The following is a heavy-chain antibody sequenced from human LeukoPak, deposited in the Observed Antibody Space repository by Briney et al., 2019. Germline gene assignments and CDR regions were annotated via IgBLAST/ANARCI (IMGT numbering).Heavy chain of an antibody. J-gene: IGHJ6*02. D-gene: IGHD2-21*01. CDR2: IYYSGST. V-gene: IGHV4-39*01. Sequence: SETLSLTCTVSGGSISSSSYYWGWIRQPPGKGLEWIGSIYYSGSTYYNPSLKSRVTISVDTSKNQFSLKLSSVTAADTAVYYCLALWRSRALSVMDVWGQGTTVTVSS. CDR1: GGSISSSSYY. CDR3: LALWRSRALSVMDV.